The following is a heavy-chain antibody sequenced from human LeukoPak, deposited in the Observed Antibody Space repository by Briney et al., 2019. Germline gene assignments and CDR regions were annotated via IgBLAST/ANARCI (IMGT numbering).Heavy chain of an antibody. CDR1: GFTFISYA. V-gene: IGHV3-23*01. D-gene: IGHD6-13*01. CDR3: SKDPAISAAGPRYSDR. CDR2: INSGVDT. J-gene: IGHJ4*02. Sequence: GGSLRLSCAASGFTFISYAMRGVRQAPGRGLEGVSTINSGVDTYYAASMKGRFTISRDNSKNTLFLQMNRLSVEDTGVYYCSKDPAISAAGPRYSDRWGQGTLVTVSS.